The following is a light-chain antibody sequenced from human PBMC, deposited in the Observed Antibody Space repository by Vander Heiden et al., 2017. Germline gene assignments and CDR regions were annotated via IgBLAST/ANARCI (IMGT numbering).Light chain of an antibody. CDR1: QSVLSSSNNKSY. CDR2: WAS. Sequence: DIVMTQSPDSLAVSLGERATINCKSSQSVLSSSNNKSYLAWFQQKPGQPPKLLIYWASTRESGVPSRFSGSGSGTDFTLTISSLQAEDVAVYYCQQYYNNPRTFGQGTKVEIK. V-gene: IGKV4-1*01. CDR3: QQYYNNPRT. J-gene: IGKJ1*01.